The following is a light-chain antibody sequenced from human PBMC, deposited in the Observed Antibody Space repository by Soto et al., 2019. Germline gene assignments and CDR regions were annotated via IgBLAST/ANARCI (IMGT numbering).Light chain of an antibody. Sequence: EIVMTQSPATLSVSPGERATLSCRASQSVITNLAWYQQKAGQAPRLLIFGASVRATGVPARFSGTGSGTEFTLTLSSLQSEGFAVYYCQQYKEWPPWTFGQGTKVEI. CDR1: QSVITN. J-gene: IGKJ1*01. V-gene: IGKV3-15*01. CDR2: GAS. CDR3: QQYKEWPPWT.